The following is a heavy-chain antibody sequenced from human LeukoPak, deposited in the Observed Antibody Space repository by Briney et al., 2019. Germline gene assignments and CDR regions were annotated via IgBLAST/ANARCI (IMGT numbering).Heavy chain of an antibody. V-gene: IGHV4-4*02. D-gene: IGHD2-2*01. CDR1: GGSISSSNW. J-gene: IGHJ5*02. CDR2: IYHSGST. Sequence: SETLSLTCAASGGSISSSNWWSWVRQPPGKGLEWIGEIYHSGSTNYNPSLKSRVTISVDKSKNQFSLKLSSVTAADTAVYYCARDPSIVVVPAAMGWFDPWGQGTLVTVSS. CDR3: ARDPSIVVVPAAMGWFDP.